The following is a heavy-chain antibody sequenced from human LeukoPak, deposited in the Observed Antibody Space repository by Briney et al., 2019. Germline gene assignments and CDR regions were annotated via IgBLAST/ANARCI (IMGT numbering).Heavy chain of an antibody. CDR1: GGTFSSYG. CDR2: IWFDGSNK. Sequence: SCKASGGTFSSYGMHWVRQAPGKGLEWVAVIWFDGSNKYYADSVKGRFTISRDNSKNTLFLQVNSLRAEDTAVYYCARGGGFYPDYWGQGTLVTVSS. D-gene: IGHD1-26*01. J-gene: IGHJ4*02. CDR3: ARGGGFYPDY. V-gene: IGHV3-33*01.